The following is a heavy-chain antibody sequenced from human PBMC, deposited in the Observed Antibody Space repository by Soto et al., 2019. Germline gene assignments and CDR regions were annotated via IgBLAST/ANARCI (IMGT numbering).Heavy chain of an antibody. CDR3: ATRGDFWSGFPTGWPSDY. Sequence: QVQLVESGGGVVQPGRSLRLSCAASGFTFSSYAMHWVRQAPGKGLEWVAVISYDGSNKYYADSVKGRFTISRDNSKNTLYLQMNSLRAEDTAVYYCATRGDFWSGFPTGWPSDYWGQGTLVTVSS. CDR1: GFTFSSYA. CDR2: ISYDGSNK. J-gene: IGHJ4*02. D-gene: IGHD3-3*01. V-gene: IGHV3-30-3*01.